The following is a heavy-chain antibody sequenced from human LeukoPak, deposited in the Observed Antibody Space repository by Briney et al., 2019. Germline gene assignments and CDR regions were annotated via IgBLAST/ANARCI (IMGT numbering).Heavy chain of an antibody. CDR3: ATGRVDYYDSSGYYPLDY. J-gene: IGHJ4*02. CDR1: GFTFSSYA. Sequence: PGGSLRLSCAASGFTFSSYAMHWVRQAPGKGLEWMGGFDPEDGETIYAQKFQGRVTMTEDTSTDTAYMELSSLRSEDTAVYYCATGRVDYYDSSGYYPLDYWGQGTLVTVSS. V-gene: IGHV1-24*01. CDR2: FDPEDGET. D-gene: IGHD3-22*01.